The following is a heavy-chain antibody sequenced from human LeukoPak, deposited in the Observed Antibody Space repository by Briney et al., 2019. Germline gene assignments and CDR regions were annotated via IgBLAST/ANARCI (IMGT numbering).Heavy chain of an antibody. D-gene: IGHD3-22*01. CDR3: AKDDFITAGVFDS. J-gene: IGHJ5*01. CDR2: NSGSGNT. Sequence: LRLSCAASGFTFNNYAMSWVRQAPGEGLEGVSGNSGSGNTYYADSVKGRFTISRDNSKNMLYLQMYRLRAEDTALYYCAKDDFITAGVFDSWGQGTLVTVSS. CDR1: GFTFNNYA. V-gene: IGHV3-23*01.